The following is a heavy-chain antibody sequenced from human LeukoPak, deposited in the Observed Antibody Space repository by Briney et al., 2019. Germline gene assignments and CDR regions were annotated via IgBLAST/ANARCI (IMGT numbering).Heavy chain of an antibody. D-gene: IGHD3-10*01. V-gene: IGHV3-7*01. CDR1: GFSITSYW. CDR3: ARRFGYYGSGSHYNFDY. CDR2: IKQDGSEK. J-gene: IGHJ4*02. Sequence: GGSLRLSCTASGFSITSYWMSWVRQAPGKGLEWVANIKQDGSEKYYVDSVKGQFTISRDNAKNSLYLQMNSLRADDTAVYYCARRFGYYGSGSHYNFDYWRQGTLVTVSS.